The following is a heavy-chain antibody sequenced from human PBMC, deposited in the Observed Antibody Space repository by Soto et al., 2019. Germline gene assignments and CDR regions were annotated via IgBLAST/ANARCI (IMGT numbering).Heavy chain of an antibody. CDR3: ARAGYCSGGSCYGYYYYGMDV. Sequence: ASVKVSCKASGYTFTSYGISWVRQAPGQRLEWMGWISAYNGNTNYAQKLQGRVTMTTDTSTSTAYMELRSLRSDDTAVYYCARAGYCSGGSCYGYYYYGMDVWGQGTTVTVSS. CDR1: GYTFTSYG. V-gene: IGHV1-18*01. J-gene: IGHJ6*02. CDR2: ISAYNGNT. D-gene: IGHD2-15*01.